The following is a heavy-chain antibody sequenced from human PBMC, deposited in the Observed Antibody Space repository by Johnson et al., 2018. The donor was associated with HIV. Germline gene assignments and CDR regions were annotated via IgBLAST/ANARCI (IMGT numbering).Heavy chain of an antibody. D-gene: IGHD3-10*01. V-gene: IGHV3-30*03. CDR1: GFTFSSYG. Sequence: QVQLVESGGGVVQPGRSLRLSCAASGFTFSSYGMHWVRQASGKGLEWVAVISYDGSNKYYADSVKGRFSISRDNSKHTLSLQMNSLRAEDRAVYYCARAHYGSGSLDIWGQGTMVTVSS. CDR3: ARAHYGSGSLDI. CDR2: ISYDGSNK. J-gene: IGHJ3*02.